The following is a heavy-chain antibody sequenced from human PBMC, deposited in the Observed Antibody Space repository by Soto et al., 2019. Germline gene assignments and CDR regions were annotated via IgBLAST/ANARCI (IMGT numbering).Heavy chain of an antibody. CDR2: ISYDGSNK. CDR3: AKELWGFDY. Sequence: QVQLVESGGGVVQPGRSLRLSCAASGFTFSSYGMHWVRQAPGKGLEWVAVISYDGSNKYYADSVKGRFTISRDNSKNTLYLQMNSLRAEDTAVYSCAKELWGFDYWGQGTLVTVSS. V-gene: IGHV3-30*18. J-gene: IGHJ4*02. D-gene: IGHD3-16*01. CDR1: GFTFSSYG.